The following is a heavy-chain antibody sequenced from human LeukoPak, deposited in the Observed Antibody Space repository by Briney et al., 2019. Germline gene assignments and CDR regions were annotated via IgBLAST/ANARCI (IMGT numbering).Heavy chain of an antibody. D-gene: IGHD3-22*01. CDR2: ISSSSSYI. V-gene: IGHV3-21*01. Sequence: GGSLRLSCAASGFTFSSYSMNWVRQAPGKGLEWVSSISSSSSYIYYADSVKGRFTISRDNAKNSLYLQMNSLRAEDTAVYYCARNRASGSLIDWFDPWGQGTLVTVSP. CDR3: ARNRASGSLIDWFDP. CDR1: GFTFSSYS. J-gene: IGHJ5*02.